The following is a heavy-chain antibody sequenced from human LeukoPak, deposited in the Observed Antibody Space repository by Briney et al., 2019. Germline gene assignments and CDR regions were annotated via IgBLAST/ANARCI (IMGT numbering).Heavy chain of an antibody. D-gene: IGHD2-15*01. V-gene: IGHV4-31*03. J-gene: IGHJ4*02. CDR3: AADRGYCSGGSCYQGNYFDY. CDR1: GGSISSGGYY. Sequence: SQTLSLTCTVSGGSISSGGYYWSWIRQHPGKGLEWIGYIYYSGSTYNNPSLKSRVTISVDTSKNQFSLKLSSVTAADTAVYYCAADRGYCSGGSCYQGNYFDYWGQGTLVTVSS. CDR2: IYYSGST.